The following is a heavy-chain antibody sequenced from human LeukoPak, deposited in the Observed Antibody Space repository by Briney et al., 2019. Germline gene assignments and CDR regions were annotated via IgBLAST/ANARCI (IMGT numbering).Heavy chain of an antibody. D-gene: IGHD3-22*01. V-gene: IGHV3-21*01. J-gene: IGHJ3*02. Sequence: GGSLRLSCAASGFTFSSYSMNWVRQAPGKGLEWVPSISSSSSCIYYADSVKGRFTISRDNANNSLYLQMNSLRAEDTAVYYCARDLYDSSGYYPAGRNAFDIWGQGTMVTVSS. CDR3: ARDLYDSSGYYPAGRNAFDI. CDR1: GFTFSSYS. CDR2: ISSSSSCI.